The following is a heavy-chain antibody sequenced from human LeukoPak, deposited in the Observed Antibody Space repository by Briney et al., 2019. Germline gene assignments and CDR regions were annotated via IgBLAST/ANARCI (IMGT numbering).Heavy chain of an antibody. J-gene: IGHJ4*02. CDR2: IRYDGSNK. CDR1: GFTFSSYG. V-gene: IGHV3-30*02. D-gene: IGHD3-3*01. CDR3: AKDEGRITIFGVVNDY. Sequence: GGSLRLSCAASGFTFSSYGMHWVRQAPGKGLEWVAFIRYDGSNKYYADSVKGRFTISRDNSKNTLYPQMNSLRAEDTAVYYCAKDEGRITIFGVVNDYWGQGTLVTVSS.